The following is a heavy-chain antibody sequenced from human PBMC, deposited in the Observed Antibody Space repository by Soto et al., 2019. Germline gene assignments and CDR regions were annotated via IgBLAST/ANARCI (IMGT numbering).Heavy chain of an antibody. CDR1: GGCIRSRRYD. J-gene: IGHJ6*02. D-gene: IGHD3-3*01. Sequence: PSETMSLTCTVSGGCIRSRRYDGGWIRQPPGKGLEWIGSIYYSGSTYYNPSLKSRVTISVDTSKNQFSLKLSSVTAADTAVYYCARTRGYDDFWSGYRSMHYYYYYGMDVWGQGTTVTVSS. V-gene: IGHV4-39*01. CDR2: IYYSGST. CDR3: ARTRGYDDFWSGYRSMHYYYYYGMDV.